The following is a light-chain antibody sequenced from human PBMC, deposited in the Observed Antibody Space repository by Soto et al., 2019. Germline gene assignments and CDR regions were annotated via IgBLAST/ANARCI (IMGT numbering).Light chain of an antibody. CDR3: SSYTYTSTRVI. CDR2: DVS. CDR1: SSDVGAHNY. Sequence: QSALTQPASVSGSPGQSIAISCTGTSSDVGAHNYVSWYQQHPGKAPKLIIYDVSNRPSGVSTRFSGFKSGNTASLTISGLQAEDEAEYYRSSYTYTSTRVIFGGGTKVTVL. J-gene: IGLJ2*01. V-gene: IGLV2-14*03.